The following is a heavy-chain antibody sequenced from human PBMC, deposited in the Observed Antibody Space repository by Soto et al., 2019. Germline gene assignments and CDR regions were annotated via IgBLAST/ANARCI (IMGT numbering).Heavy chain of an antibody. CDR3: AREGNYYYYYMDV. V-gene: IGHV3-48*01. J-gene: IGHJ6*03. CDR1: GFTFSSYS. CDR2: ISSSSSTI. Sequence: GGSLRLSCAASGFTFSSYSMNWVRQAPGKGLEWVSYISSSSSTIYYADSVKGRFTISRDNAKNSLYLQMNSLRAEDTAVYYCAREGNYYYYYMDVWGKGTTVTVSS.